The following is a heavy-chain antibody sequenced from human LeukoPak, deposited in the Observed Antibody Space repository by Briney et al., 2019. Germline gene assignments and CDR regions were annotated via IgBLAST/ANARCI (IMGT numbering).Heavy chain of an antibody. CDR1: GFTFSSYS. D-gene: IGHD4-17*01. CDR2: ISSSSSYI. Sequence: GGSLRLSCAASGFTFSSYSMNWVRQAPGKGLEWVTSISSSSSYIYYADSVKGRFTIPRDNAKNSLCLQMNSLRAEDTAVYYCARVLYGANYYYYMDVWGKGTTVTVSS. J-gene: IGHJ6*03. CDR3: ARVLYGANYYYYMDV. V-gene: IGHV3-21*01.